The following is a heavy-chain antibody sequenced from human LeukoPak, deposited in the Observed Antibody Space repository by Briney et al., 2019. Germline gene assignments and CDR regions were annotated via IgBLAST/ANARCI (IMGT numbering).Heavy chain of an antibody. CDR3: ARGLEMATIYYYYYYMDV. Sequence: PGGSLRLSCAASGFILSNYWMGWVRRAPGKGLEWVANINQDGSEKHYVDFLKGRFTISRDNAKNSLYLQMNSLRAEDTAVYYCARGLEMATIYYYYYYMDVWGKGTTVTVSS. D-gene: IGHD5-24*01. CDR1: GFILSNYW. V-gene: IGHV3-7*04. CDR2: INQDGSEK. J-gene: IGHJ6*03.